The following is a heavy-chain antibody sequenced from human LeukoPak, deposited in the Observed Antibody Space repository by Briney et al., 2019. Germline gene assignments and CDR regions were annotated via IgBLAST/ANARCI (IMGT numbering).Heavy chain of an antibody. J-gene: IGHJ4*02. Sequence: ASVKVSCRASGYTFTSYDINWVRQATGQGLEWMGWMNPNSGNTGYAQKFQGRVTMTRNTSISTAYMELSSLRSEDTAVYYCARVRGYAGTEVDYWGQGTLVTVSS. D-gene: IGHD3-10*01. V-gene: IGHV1-8*01. CDR2: MNPNSGNT. CDR1: GYTFTSYD. CDR3: ARVRGYAGTEVDY.